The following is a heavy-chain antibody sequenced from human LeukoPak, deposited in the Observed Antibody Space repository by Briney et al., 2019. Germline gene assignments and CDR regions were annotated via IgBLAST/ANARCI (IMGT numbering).Heavy chain of an antibody. CDR1: GGTFSSYA. V-gene: IGHV1-69*13. Sequence: SVKVSCKASGGTFSSYAISWVRQAPGQGLEWMGGIIPIFGTANYAQKFQGRVTITADEFTSTAYMELSSLRSEDTAVYYCARGLLLDSYGHISFDYWGQGTLVTVSS. J-gene: IGHJ4*02. CDR2: IIPIFGTA. CDR3: ARGLLLDSYGHISFDY. D-gene: IGHD5-18*01.